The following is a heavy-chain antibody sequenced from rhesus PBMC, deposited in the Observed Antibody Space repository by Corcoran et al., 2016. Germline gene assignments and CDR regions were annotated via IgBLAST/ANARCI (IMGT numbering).Heavy chain of an antibody. CDR2: IYGTVAST. D-gene: IGHD3-16*01. V-gene: IGHV4-73*01. J-gene: IGHJ5-1*01. Sequence: QVRLQQLGEGLVKPSETLSLTCAVSGGSLRGYYSCRWIRQPPGKELEWIGYIYGTVASTNNTPPLKSRVTISKDTSKNQFSLKLSAVSAADTAVYYCARNGPLTMVRFDVWGPGVLVTVSS. CDR3: ARNGPLTMVRFDV. CDR1: GGSLRGYYS.